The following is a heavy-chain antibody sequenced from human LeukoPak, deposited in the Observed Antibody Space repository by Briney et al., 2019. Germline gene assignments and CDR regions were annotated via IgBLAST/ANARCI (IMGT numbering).Heavy chain of an antibody. CDR3: ARSISSGWYLVDY. Sequence: SETQSLTCAVYGGSFSGYYWSWIRQPPGKGLEWIGEINHSGSTNYNPSLKSRVTISVDTSKNQFSLKLSSVTAADTAVYYCARSISSGWYLVDYWGQGTLVTVSS. D-gene: IGHD6-19*01. V-gene: IGHV4-34*01. J-gene: IGHJ4*02. CDR1: GGSFSGYY. CDR2: INHSGST.